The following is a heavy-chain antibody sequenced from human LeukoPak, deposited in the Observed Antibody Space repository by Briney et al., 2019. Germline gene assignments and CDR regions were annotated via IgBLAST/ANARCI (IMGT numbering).Heavy chain of an antibody. CDR2: ISSNTGKT. Sequence: APVKVSSKASGYTFATYGFCWVRQAPGHGLEWMGWISSNTGKTDYAQKFQGRVTLTTDTSTSTAYMELRSLRPDDTALYYCAKVAGDRMDYWGQGTLVTVSS. CDR1: GYTFATYG. V-gene: IGHV1-18*01. CDR3: AKVAGDRMDY. D-gene: IGHD6-13*01. J-gene: IGHJ4*02.